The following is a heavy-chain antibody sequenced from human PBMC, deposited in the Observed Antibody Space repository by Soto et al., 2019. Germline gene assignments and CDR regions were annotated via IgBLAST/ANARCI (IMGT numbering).Heavy chain of an antibody. CDR3: ARGRPGDIVLVPAAMIPPAWFQH. Sequence: GASVKVSCKASGYTFTSYDINWVRQATGQGLEWMGWMNPNSGNTGYAQKFQGRVTMTRNTSISTAYMELSSLRSEDTAVYYCARGRPGDIVLVPAAMIPPAWFQHWGQGTLVTVSS. V-gene: IGHV1-8*01. CDR1: GYTFTSYD. D-gene: IGHD2-2*01. J-gene: IGHJ1*01. CDR2: MNPNSGNT.